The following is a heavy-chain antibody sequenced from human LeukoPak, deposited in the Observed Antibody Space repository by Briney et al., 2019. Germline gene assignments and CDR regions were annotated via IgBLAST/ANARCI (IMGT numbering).Heavy chain of an antibody. J-gene: IGHJ4*02. Sequence: SVNVSCKASGGTFSSYAISWVRQAPGQGLEWMGGIIPIFGTANYAQKFQGRVTITADESTSTAYMELSSLRSEDTAVYYCARELHDILTGYYRYYFDYWGQGTLVTVSS. CDR3: ARELHDILTGYYRYYFDY. V-gene: IGHV1-69*13. CDR2: IIPIFGTA. D-gene: IGHD3-9*01. CDR1: GGTFSSYA.